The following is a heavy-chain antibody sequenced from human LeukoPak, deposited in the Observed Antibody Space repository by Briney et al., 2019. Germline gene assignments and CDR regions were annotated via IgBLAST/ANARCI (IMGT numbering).Heavy chain of an antibody. J-gene: IGHJ4*02. D-gene: IGHD3-22*01. Sequence: SVKVSCKASGGTFSSYAISWVRQAPGQGLEWMGRIIPILGIANYAQKFQGRVTITADKSTSTAYMELSSLRSEDTAVYYCARDRRRYYDSSGYLQFDYWGQGTLVTVSS. CDR3: ARDRRRYYDSSGYLQFDY. CDR2: IIPILGIA. CDR1: GGTFSSYA. V-gene: IGHV1-69*04.